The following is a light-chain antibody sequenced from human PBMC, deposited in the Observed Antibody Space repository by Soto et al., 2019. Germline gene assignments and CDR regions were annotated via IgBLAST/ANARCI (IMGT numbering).Light chain of an antibody. CDR3: QHYTESPT. J-gene: IGKJ1*01. CDR1: QSISSW. Sequence: DIQMTQSPSTLSASVGDRVTITCRASQSISSWLAWYQQKPGKAPKLLIYEAYSSQIGVPPRFSGSGFGTEVTPTISSVQHDYFATYCCQHYTESPTFGQGTRLEFK. V-gene: IGKV1-5*03. CDR2: EAY.